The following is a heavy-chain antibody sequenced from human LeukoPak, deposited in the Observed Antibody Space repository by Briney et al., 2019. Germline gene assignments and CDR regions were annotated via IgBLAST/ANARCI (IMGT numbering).Heavy chain of an antibody. Sequence: GVSLRLSCAASGFTFSNYAMSWVRQAPGKGLEWVSAISGSGGSTYYADSVKGRFTVSRDNAKNTLSLQMNSLRVEDTAFYYCARKGIAAPGTHDAFDIWRQGTMVTVSS. CDR2: ISGSGGST. D-gene: IGHD6-13*01. CDR1: GFTFSNYA. CDR3: ARKGIAAPGTHDAFDI. V-gene: IGHV3-23*01. J-gene: IGHJ3*02.